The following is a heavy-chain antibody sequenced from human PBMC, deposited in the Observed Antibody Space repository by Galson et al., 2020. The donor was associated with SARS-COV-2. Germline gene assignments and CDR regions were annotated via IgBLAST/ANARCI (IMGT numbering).Heavy chain of an antibody. CDR2: ISAYNGNT. Sequence: ASVKVSCRASGYTFTSYGISWVRQAPGQGLEWMGWISAYNGNTNYAQKLQGRVTMTTDTSTSTAYMELRSLRSDDTAVYYCARDAPSYYYDSSGYYIDAFDIWGQGTMVTVSS. V-gene: IGHV1-18*01. CDR3: ARDAPSYYYDSSGYYIDAFDI. D-gene: IGHD3-22*01. CDR1: GYTFTSYG. J-gene: IGHJ3*02.